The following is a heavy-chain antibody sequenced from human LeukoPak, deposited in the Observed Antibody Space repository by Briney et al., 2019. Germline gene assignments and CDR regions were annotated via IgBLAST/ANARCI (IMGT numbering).Heavy chain of an antibody. V-gene: IGHV3-21*06. D-gene: IGHD3-22*01. Sequence: SGGSLRLSCAASGFASSGYAMSWVRQAPGKGLEHVSSIISSSLEMDYADSVRGRFSISRDNAKNALYLEMTGLRVEDTAVYYCARDRRGYDASGHYYRHFDFWGQGALVTVSS. CDR3: ARDRRGYDASGHYYRHFDF. CDR2: IISSSLEM. J-gene: IGHJ4*02. CDR1: GFASSGYA.